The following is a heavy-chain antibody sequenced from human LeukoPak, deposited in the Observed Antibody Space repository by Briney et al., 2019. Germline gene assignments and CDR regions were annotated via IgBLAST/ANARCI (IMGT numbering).Heavy chain of an antibody. CDR2: IYSGGST. D-gene: IGHD1-1*01. Sequence: GGSLRLSCAASGFTFSSYSMSWVRQAPGKGLEWVSVIYSGGSTYYADSVKGRFTISRDNSKNTLYLQMNSLRAEDTAVYYCARDSIRGTGTYYYYYGMDVWGQGTTVTVSS. V-gene: IGHV3-66*01. J-gene: IGHJ6*02. CDR1: GFTFSSYS. CDR3: ARDSIRGTGTYYYYYGMDV.